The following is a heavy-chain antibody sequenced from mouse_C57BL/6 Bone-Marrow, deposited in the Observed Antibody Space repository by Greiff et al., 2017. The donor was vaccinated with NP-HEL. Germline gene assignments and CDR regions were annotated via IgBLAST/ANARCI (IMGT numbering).Heavy chain of an antibody. V-gene: IGHV1-64*01. D-gene: IGHD1-1*01. Sequence: VQLQQPGAELVKPGASVKLSCKASGYTFTSYWMHWVKQRPGQGLEWIGMIHPNSGSTNYNEKFKSKATLTVDKSSSTAYMRLSSLTSEDSAVYCCARWGYYGFYAMDYWGQGTSVTVSS. J-gene: IGHJ4*01. CDR3: ARWGYYGFYAMDY. CDR1: GYTFTSYW. CDR2: IHPNSGST.